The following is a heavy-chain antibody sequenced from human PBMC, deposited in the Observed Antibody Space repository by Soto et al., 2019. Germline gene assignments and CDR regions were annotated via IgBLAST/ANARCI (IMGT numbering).Heavy chain of an antibody. CDR2: FSGSSGNT. Sequence: EVQLLESGGGLAQPGGSLRLSCAASGFGISTYGVTWVRQAPGKGLEWVSGFSGSSGNTYYADSVKGRFTISRDNSKNTVYLQMNSLRAEDTAVYYCARWNGYGDSWGQGTLVTVSS. D-gene: IGHD1-1*01. CDR3: ARWNGYGDS. CDR1: GFGISTYG. V-gene: IGHV3-23*01. J-gene: IGHJ4*02.